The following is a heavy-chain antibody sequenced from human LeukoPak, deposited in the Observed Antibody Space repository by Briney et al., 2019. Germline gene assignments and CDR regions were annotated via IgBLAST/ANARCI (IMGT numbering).Heavy chain of an antibody. CDR2: ISAYNGNT. Sequence: ASVKVSCKASGYTFTSYGISWVRQAPGQGLEWMGWISAYNGNTNYAQKLQGRVTMTTDTSTSTAYMELRSLRSDDTAVYYCARNHQFPYYYDSSGYLPLDYWGQGTLVAVSS. CDR1: GYTFTSYG. CDR3: ARNHQFPYYYDSSGYLPLDY. V-gene: IGHV1-18*01. D-gene: IGHD3-22*01. J-gene: IGHJ4*02.